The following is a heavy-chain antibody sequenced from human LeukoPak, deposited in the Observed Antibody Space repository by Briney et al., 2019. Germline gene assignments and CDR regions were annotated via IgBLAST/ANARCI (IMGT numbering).Heavy chain of an antibody. V-gene: IGHV4-59*01. Sequence: SETLSLTCTVSGGSISSYYWSWIRQPPGKGLEWIGYMYYSGSTNYNPSLKSRVTISVDTSKNQFSLKLSSVTAADTAVYYCAIYRPAGPYYYGSGPHDAFDIWGQGTMVTVSS. D-gene: IGHD3-10*01. CDR1: GGSISSYY. J-gene: IGHJ3*02. CDR3: AIYRPAGPYYYGSGPHDAFDI. CDR2: MYYSGST.